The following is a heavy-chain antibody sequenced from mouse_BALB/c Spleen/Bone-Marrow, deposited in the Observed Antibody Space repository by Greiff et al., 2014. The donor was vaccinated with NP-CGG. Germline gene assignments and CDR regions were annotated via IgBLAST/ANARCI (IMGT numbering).Heavy chain of an antibody. Sequence: VQLVESGPGLVAPSQSLSITCTVSGFSLTSYGVHWVRQPPGKGLEWLGVIWAGGSTNYNSALMSRLSISKDNSKSQVFLKMNSRQTDDTAMYYCARDWDWYFDVWGAGTTVTVSS. D-gene: IGHD4-1*01. V-gene: IGHV2-9*02. J-gene: IGHJ1*01. CDR2: IWAGGST. CDR3: ARDWDWYFDV. CDR1: GFSLTSYG.